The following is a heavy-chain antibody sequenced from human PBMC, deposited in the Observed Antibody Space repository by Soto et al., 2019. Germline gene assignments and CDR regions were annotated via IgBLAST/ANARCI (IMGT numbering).Heavy chain of an antibody. D-gene: IGHD1-1*01. CDR1: GFTFKSYG. J-gene: IGHJ4*02. Sequence: GGSLRLSCAASGFTFKSYGMHWVRQAPGKGLEWVAVISYDGNNKYYADSVKGRFTLSRDIPKNTLYLQLNSLRAEDTAVYYCAKEGLYKTLDYWGQGTLVTVSS. CDR3: AKEGLYKTLDY. CDR2: ISYDGNNK. V-gene: IGHV3-30*18.